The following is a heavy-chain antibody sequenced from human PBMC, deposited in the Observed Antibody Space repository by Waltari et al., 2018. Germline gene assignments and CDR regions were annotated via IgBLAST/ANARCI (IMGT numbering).Heavy chain of an antibody. V-gene: IGHV1-2*02. CDR2: INSNTGGA. CDR1: GYTFTAYY. Sequence: QIQIMQSGAEVKKPGASVKVSCQASGYTFTAYYIHWARQAPGQGRGWMGWINSNTGGADCAQSFQGRVTVTRDTSISTVYMELSGLTSDDTAVYYCAREALGGTKAFDMWGQGTMVTVSS. CDR3: AREALGGTKAFDM. D-gene: IGHD1-7*01. J-gene: IGHJ3*02.